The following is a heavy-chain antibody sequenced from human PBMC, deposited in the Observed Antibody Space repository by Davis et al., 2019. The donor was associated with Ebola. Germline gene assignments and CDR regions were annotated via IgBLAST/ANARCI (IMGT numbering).Heavy chain of an antibody. J-gene: IGHJ4*02. CDR2: ISSSSSYI. CDR3: ARAPFVYGGNSPLLGY. CDR1: GFTFSSYS. Sequence: PGGSLRLSCAASGFTFSSYSMNWVRQAPGKGLEWVSSISSSSSYIYYADSVKGRFTISRDNAKNSLYLQMNSLRAEDTAVYYCARAPFVYGGNSPLLGYWGQGTLVTVSS. V-gene: IGHV3-21*01. D-gene: IGHD4-23*01.